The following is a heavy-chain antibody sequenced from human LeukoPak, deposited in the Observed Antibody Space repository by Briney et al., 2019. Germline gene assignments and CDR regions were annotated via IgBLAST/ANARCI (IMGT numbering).Heavy chain of an antibody. CDR1: GYAFTGYY. V-gene: IGHV1-2*02. Sequence: GASVKVSCKASGYAFTGYYMHWVRQAPGQGLEWMGWINPNSGGTNYAQKFQGRVTMTRDTSISTAYMELSRLRSDDTAVYYCARADSSSWYGLYYYMDVWGKGTTVTVSS. CDR2: INPNSGGT. D-gene: IGHD6-13*01. J-gene: IGHJ6*03. CDR3: ARADSSSWYGLYYYMDV.